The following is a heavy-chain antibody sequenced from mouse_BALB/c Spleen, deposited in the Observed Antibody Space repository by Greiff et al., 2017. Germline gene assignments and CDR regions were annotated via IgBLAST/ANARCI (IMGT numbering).Heavy chain of an antibody. CDR3: SAGGNFYAMDY. J-gene: IGHJ4*01. V-gene: IGHV14-4*02. Sequence: VQLQQSGAELVRSGASVKLSCTASGFNIKDYYMHWVKPRPEQGLEWIGWIDPENGDTEYAPKFQGKATMTADTSSNTAYLQLSSLTSEDTAVYYCSAGGNFYAMDYWGQGTSVTVSS. D-gene: IGHD2-1*01. CDR2: IDPENGDT. CDR1: GFNIKDYY.